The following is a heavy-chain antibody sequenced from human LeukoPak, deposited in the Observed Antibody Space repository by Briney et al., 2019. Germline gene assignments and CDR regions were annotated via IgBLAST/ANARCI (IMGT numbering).Heavy chain of an antibody. CDR1: GYTFTGYY. D-gene: IGHD2-21*01. V-gene: IGHV1-2*06. CDR3: ARHTPYYYYYYMDV. CDR2: INPNSGGT. J-gene: IGHJ6*03. Sequence: ASVKVSCKASGYTFTGYYMHWVRQAPGQGLEWMGRINPNSGGTNYAQKFQGRVTMTRDTSISTAYMELGRLRSDDTAVYYCARHTPYYYYYYMDVWGKGTTVTVSS.